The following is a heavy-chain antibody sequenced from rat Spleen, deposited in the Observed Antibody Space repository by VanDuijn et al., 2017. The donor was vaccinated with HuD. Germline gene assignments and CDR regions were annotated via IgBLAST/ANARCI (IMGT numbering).Heavy chain of an antibody. D-gene: IGHD4-3*01. CDR1: GFTFNNYW. V-gene: IGHV5-31*01. Sequence: EVQLVESGGGLVQPGRSLKLSCVASGFTFNNYWMTWIRQAPGKGLEWVASITNTGGSTYYPDSVKGRFTISRDNAKSTLYLQMNSLRSEDTATYYCTRVGSGWGVMDAWGQGASVTVSS. J-gene: IGHJ4*01. CDR2: ITNTGGST. CDR3: TRVGSGWGVMDA.